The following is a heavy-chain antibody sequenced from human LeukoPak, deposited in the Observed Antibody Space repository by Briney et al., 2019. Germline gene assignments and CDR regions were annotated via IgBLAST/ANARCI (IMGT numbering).Heavy chain of an antibody. CDR2: IIPILGIA. D-gene: IGHD3-16*01. V-gene: IGHV1-69*04. Sequence: SVTVPHLDSLGTFSCYSISLGRQAPGQGLEWMGRIIPILGIANYAQKFQGRVTITADKSTSTAYMELSSLRSEDTAVSYCARVMSVGRNWFDSWGQGTLVTVSS. CDR3: ARVMSVGRNWFDS. CDR1: LGTFSCYS. J-gene: IGHJ5*01.